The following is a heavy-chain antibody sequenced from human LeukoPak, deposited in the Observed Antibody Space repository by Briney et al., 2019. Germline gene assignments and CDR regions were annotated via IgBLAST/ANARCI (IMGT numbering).Heavy chain of an antibody. D-gene: IGHD3-3*01. CDR1: GGSISSSSYY. V-gene: IGHV4-39*02. J-gene: IGHJ5*02. Sequence: SETLSLTCTVSGGSISSSSYYWGWIRQPPGKGLEWIGSIYYSGSTYYNPSLNSRVTISVDTSQNQFSLKLSSVTAADTAVYYCAREGPGVNWFDPWGQGTLVTVSS. CDR2: IYYSGST. CDR3: AREGPGVNWFDP.